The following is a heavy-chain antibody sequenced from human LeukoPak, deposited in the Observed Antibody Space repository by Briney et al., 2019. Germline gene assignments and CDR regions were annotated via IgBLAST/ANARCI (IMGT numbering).Heavy chain of an antibody. Sequence: SETLSLTCTVSGGSISSYYWSWIRQPAGKGLEWIGRIYTSGSTNYNPSLKSRVTMSVDTSKNQFSLKLSSVTAADTAVYYCARVEDLTTTHGDYYFDYWGQGTLVTVSS. CDR2: IYTSGST. J-gene: IGHJ4*02. CDR1: GGSISSYY. CDR3: ARVEDLTTTHGDYYFDY. D-gene: IGHD4-17*01. V-gene: IGHV4-4*07.